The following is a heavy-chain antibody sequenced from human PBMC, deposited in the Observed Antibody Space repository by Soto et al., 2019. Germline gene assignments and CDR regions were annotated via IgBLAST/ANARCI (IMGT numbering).Heavy chain of an antibody. CDR1: GFTFSSYG. Sequence: GGSLRLSCAASGFTFSSYGMHWVRQAPGKGLEWVAVISYDGSNKYYADSVKGRFTISRDNSKNTLYLQMNSLRAEDTAVYYCAKDGQEYFDHPSYFDYWGQGTLVTVSS. D-gene: IGHD3-9*01. V-gene: IGHV3-30*18. CDR2: ISYDGSNK. CDR3: AKDGQEYFDHPSYFDY. J-gene: IGHJ4*02.